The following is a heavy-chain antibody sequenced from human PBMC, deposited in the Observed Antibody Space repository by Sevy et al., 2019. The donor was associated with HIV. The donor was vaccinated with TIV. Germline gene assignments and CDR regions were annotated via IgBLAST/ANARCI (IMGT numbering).Heavy chain of an antibody. CDR2: IKSKTDGGTT. V-gene: IGHV3-15*01. CDR3: TTSPPLTVLLWFGAPDY. CDR1: GFTFSNAW. Sequence: GGSLRLSCAASGFTFSNAWMSWVRQAPGKGLEWVGRIKSKTDGGTTDYAAPVKGRFTISRDDSKNTLYLQMNSLKTEDTAVYYCTTSPPLTVLLWFGAPDYWGQGTLVTVSS. J-gene: IGHJ4*02. D-gene: IGHD3-10*01.